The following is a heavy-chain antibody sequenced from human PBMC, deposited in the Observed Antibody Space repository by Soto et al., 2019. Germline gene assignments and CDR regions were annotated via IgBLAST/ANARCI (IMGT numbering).Heavy chain of an antibody. V-gene: IGHV1-18*01. CDR2: ISAYNGNT. CDR1: GYTFTSYG. D-gene: IGHD4-4*01. Sequence: QVQLVQSGAEVKKPGASVKVSCKASGYTFTSYGISWVRQAPGQGLEWMGWISAYNGNTNYAQKLQGRVTMTTDTSTSTAYMELRSLGSDDTAVYCCARRYSNAAPWPPYYYYMDVWGKGTTVTVSS. CDR3: ARRYSNAAPWPPYYYYMDV. J-gene: IGHJ6*03.